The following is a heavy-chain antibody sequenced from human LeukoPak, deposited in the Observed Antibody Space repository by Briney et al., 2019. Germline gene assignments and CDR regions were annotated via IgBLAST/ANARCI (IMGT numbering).Heavy chain of an antibody. CDR3: ARDDYGDPNFDY. J-gene: IGHJ4*02. CDR1: VYTFTGYY. V-gene: IGHV1-2*02. Sequence: ASVKVSCTPSVYTFTGYYMHWVRQAPGQGLEWMGWINPNSGGTNYAQKFQGRVTMTRDTSISTAYMELSRLRSDDTAVYYCARDDYGDPNFDYWGQGTLVTVSS. CDR2: INPNSGGT. D-gene: IGHD4-17*01.